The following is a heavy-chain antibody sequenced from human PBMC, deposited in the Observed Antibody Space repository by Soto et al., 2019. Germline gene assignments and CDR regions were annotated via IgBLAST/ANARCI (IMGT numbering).Heavy chain of an antibody. V-gene: IGHV4-30-4*01. J-gene: IGHJ4*02. D-gene: IGHD4-17*01. CDR1: GGSISSGVYH. CDR3: AREGGYGDHRGI. CDR2: TYNSGST. Sequence: PSETLSLTCSVSGGSISSGVYHWSWIRHPPGKGLEWIGYTYNSGSTYYKPSLKSRVSISIDASKNHFSLRLSSLTAADTAVYYCAREGGYGDHRGIWGQGALVTVSS.